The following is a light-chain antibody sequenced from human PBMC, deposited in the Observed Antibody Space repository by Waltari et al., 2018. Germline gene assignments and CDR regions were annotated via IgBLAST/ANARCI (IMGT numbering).Light chain of an antibody. CDR1: NSDVGGSNY. V-gene: IGLV2-14*01. CDR2: EVT. CDR3: SSYTNSSTYV. J-gene: IGLJ1*01. Sequence: QSALTQPASVSGSPGQSITISCTGTNSDVGGSNYVSWYQQRPGKAPQLLVSEVTNRPSGFSTRFSGSKADNTASLTISGLLAEDEADYYCSSYTNSSTYVFGTGTKVTVL.